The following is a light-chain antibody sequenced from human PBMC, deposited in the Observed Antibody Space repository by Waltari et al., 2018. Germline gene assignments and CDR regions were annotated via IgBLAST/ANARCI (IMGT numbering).Light chain of an antibody. Sequence: DIVLTQSPAILSLSPGERASLSCRASQSVTNYLAWYQQKPGQAPRLLISVTSNRATGIPARFSGSGFATDFTLTISSLEPDDFAVYYCQQRRNWPLTFGGGTKVEIK. CDR3: QQRRNWPLT. CDR1: QSVTNY. J-gene: IGKJ4*01. CDR2: VTS. V-gene: IGKV3-11*01.